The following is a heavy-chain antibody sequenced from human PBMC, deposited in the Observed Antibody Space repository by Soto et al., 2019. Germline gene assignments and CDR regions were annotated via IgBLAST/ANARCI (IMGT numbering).Heavy chain of an antibody. Sequence: QVQLVQSGAEVKKPGASVKVSCKASGYTFTSYGISWVRQAPGQGLEWMGWISAYNGNTNYAQKLQGKVTMTTDTSTSTAYMELRSLRSDDTAVYYCARVILVVPPGGGYYYYYMDVWGKGTTVTVSS. CDR2: ISAYNGNT. D-gene: IGHD2-2*01. CDR1: GYTFTSYG. CDR3: ARVILVVPPGGGYYYYYMDV. V-gene: IGHV1-18*01. J-gene: IGHJ6*03.